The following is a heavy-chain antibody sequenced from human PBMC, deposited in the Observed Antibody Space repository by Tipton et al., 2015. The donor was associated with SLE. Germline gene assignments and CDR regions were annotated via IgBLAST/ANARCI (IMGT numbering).Heavy chain of an antibody. D-gene: IGHD2/OR15-2a*01. CDR2: IYYTGTT. J-gene: IGHJ4*02. CDR1: GDSISSTDYY. V-gene: IGHV4-39*07. CDR3: ARRSITPNFDY. Sequence: TLSLTCTASGDSISSTDYYWTWIRQPPGKGLGWIGSIYYTGTTYYSPSLKSRVTISVDTSKNQFSLKLGSVTAADTAVYYCARRSITPNFDYWGQGTLVTVSS.